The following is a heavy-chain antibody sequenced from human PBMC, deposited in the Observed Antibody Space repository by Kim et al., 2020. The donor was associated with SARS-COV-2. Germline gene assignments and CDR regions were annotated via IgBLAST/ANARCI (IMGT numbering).Heavy chain of an antibody. CDR2: T. D-gene: IGHD3-22*01. Sequence: TYYPPSPKRRLTISVDTSKNQFSLKLSSVSAADTAVYYCARDYDSSGYYDIWGQGILVTVSS. V-gene: IGHV4-31*02. J-gene: IGHJ4*02. CDR3: ARDYDSSGYYDI.